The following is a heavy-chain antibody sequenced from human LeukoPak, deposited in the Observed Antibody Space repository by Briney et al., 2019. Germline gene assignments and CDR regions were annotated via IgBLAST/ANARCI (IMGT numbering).Heavy chain of an antibody. CDR1: GDSFSSHY. D-gene: IGHD4-17*01. Sequence: SETLSLTCAVSGDSFSSHYWTWTRQSPGTGLEWIGYISHIGRTNYNPSLKSRVTISIDTSKNQFSLKLRSVTAADTAVYYCARDLVTVTKGFDIWGQGTMVSVSS. J-gene: IGHJ3*02. CDR2: ISHIGRT. CDR3: ARDLVTVTKGFDI. V-gene: IGHV4-59*11.